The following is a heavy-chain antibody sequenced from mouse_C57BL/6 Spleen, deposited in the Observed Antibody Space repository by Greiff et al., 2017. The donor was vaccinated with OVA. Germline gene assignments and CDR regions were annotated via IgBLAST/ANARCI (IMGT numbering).Heavy chain of an antibody. V-gene: IGHV1-26*01. CDR3: ARSRYDYDGDWYFDV. CDR1: GYTFTDYY. CDR2: INPNNGGT. D-gene: IGHD2-4*01. Sequence: VQLQQPGPELVKPGASVKISCKASGYTFTDYYMHWVKQSPVQGLEWIGDINPNNGGTSYNQKFKGKATLTVDKSSSTAYMELRSLTSEDSAVYYCARSRYDYDGDWYFDVWGTGTTVTVSS. J-gene: IGHJ1*03.